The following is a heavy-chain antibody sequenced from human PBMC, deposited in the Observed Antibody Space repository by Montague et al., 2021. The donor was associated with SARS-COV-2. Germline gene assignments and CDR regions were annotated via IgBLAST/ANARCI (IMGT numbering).Heavy chain of an antibody. CDR3: ARAGGGDAFDI. CDR2: IYSGGGT. J-gene: IGHJ4*02. Sequence: SLRLSCAASGFTVSNNYMSWVRQAPGKGLEWVSVIYSGGGTYYADSVKGRFTISRDNSKNTLYLQMNSLRGEDTAVYYCARAGGGDAFDIWGQGTLVTVSS. V-gene: IGHV3-53*01. CDR1: GFTVSNNY. D-gene: IGHD2-21*01.